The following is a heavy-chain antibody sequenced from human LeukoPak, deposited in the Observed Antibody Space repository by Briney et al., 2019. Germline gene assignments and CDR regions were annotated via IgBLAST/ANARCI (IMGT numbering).Heavy chain of an antibody. CDR3: ASGGGYTNFDY. CDR2: IIPIFGTA. V-gene: IGHV1-69*13. CDR1: GGTFSSYA. D-gene: IGHD5-12*01. Sequence: ASVKVSCKASGGTFSSYAISWVRQAPGQGLEWMGGIIPIFGTANYAQKFQGRVTITADESTSTAYMELSSLRSEDTAVYYCASGGGYTNFDYWGQGTLVTVSS. J-gene: IGHJ4*02.